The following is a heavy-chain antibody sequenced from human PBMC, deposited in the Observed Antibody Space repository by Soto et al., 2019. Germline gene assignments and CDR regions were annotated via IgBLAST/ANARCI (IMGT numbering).Heavy chain of an antibody. D-gene: IGHD3-22*01. CDR2: ISSGGDNT. V-gene: IGHV3-23*01. CDR3: VIRAKYFDGTGFHAFDI. CDR1: GYNFNKYA. Sequence: EVQLLESGGGLRQPGGSLRLSCVASGYNFNKYAVSWVRQAPGKGLEWVSAISSGGDNTHYADSVKGRFTITRDNSKNMLYLEMNSLTVEDTAVYYCVIRAKYFDGTGFHAFDIWGQGKRVTVSS. J-gene: IGHJ3*02.